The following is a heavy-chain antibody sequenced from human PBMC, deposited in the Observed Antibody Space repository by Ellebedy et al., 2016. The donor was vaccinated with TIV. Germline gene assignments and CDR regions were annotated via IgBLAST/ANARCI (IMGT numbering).Heavy chain of an antibody. J-gene: IGHJ4*02. V-gene: IGHV3-64D*06. CDR3: ATGVGWEQGY. D-gene: IGHD1-26*01. CDR2: ISSNGGST. CDR1: GFTFSSYA. Sequence: GGSLRLSXSASGFTFSSYAMHWVRQAPGKGLEYVSAISSNGGSTYYADSVKGRFTISRDNSKNTLYLQMSSLRAEDTAVYYCATGVGWEQGYWGQGTLVTVSS.